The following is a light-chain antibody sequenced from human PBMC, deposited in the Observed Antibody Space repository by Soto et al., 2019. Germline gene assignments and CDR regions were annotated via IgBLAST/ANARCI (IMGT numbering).Light chain of an antibody. CDR3: QQSYSTTPYT. Sequence: DIQMTQSPSSLSASVGDRVTITCRSSQSISSYLNWYQQKPGKAPKLLIYAASSLQSGVPSRFRGSGSCTDFTLTISSLQPEDFATYYCQQSYSTTPYTFGQGTKLEIK. V-gene: IGKV1-39*01. CDR1: QSISSY. J-gene: IGKJ2*01. CDR2: AAS.